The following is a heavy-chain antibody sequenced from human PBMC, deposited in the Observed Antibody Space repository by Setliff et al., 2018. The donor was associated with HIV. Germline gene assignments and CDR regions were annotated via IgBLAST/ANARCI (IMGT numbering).Heavy chain of an antibody. Sequence: RLSCAASGFTFSNYEMSWVRQAPGKGLEWVSSLSEGGYDTYYADSVQGRFTISRDNSKNTLYVQMNSLRDEDTAVYYCARADYGDFVEYWGRGTLVTVSS. CDR3: ARADYGDFVEY. CDR1: GFTFSNYE. V-gene: IGHV3-23*01. CDR2: LSEGGYDT. J-gene: IGHJ4*02. D-gene: IGHD4-17*01.